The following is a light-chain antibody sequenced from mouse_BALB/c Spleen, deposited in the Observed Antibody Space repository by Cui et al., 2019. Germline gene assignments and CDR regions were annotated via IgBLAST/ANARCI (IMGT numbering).Light chain of an antibody. V-gene: IGKV4-57*01. Sequence: QIVRTQSPAIMSASPGEKVTITCSASSSVSYMHWFQQKPGTSPKLWIYSTSNLASGVPARFSGSGSGTSYSLTISRMEAEDAATYYCQQRSSYPLTFGAGTKLELK. J-gene: IGKJ5*01. CDR1: SSVSY. CDR3: QQRSSYPLT. CDR2: STS.